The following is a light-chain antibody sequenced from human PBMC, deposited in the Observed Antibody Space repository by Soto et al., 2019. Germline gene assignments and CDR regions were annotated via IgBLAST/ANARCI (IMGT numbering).Light chain of an antibody. Sequence: EIVMTQSPATLPVSPGERVTLSCRASQSVSSNLAWYQQKPGQAPRLLIYGASTRATGIPARFSGSGSGTEFTLTISSLQSEDFAVYYCQQYNNRWTFGQGTKVEI. CDR3: QQYNNRWT. V-gene: IGKV3-15*01. J-gene: IGKJ1*01. CDR2: GAS. CDR1: QSVSSN.